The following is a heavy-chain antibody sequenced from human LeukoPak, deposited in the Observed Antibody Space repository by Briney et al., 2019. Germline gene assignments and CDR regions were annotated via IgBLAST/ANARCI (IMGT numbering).Heavy chain of an antibody. CDR1: GYSFTNNW. CDR3: VRTPTCSSGSCYPNWFDS. V-gene: IGHV5-51*01. D-gene: IGHD2-15*01. CDR2: VYPGDSHT. J-gene: IGHJ5*01. Sequence: GESLMISCQGSGYSFTNNWIGWVRPMPGKGLDWMAIVYPGDSHTKYNPSFQGQVTISADKSSSTAYLQWISLRASDTAIYYCVRTPTCSSGSCYPNWFDSWGQGTLVTVSS.